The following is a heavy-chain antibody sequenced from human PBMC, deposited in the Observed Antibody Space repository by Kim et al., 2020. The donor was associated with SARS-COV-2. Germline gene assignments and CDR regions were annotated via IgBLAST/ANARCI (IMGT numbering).Heavy chain of an antibody. D-gene: IGHD3-22*01. CDR2: IYASGST. CDR1: GGSISSSSHY. Sequence: SETLSLTCSVSGGSISSSSHYWGWIRQSPGKGLEWIGSIYASGSTYYNPSLESRVVVSVDKTKNQFSLNLRSVTASDRGVYFCARQYSSGWY. CDR3: ARQYSSGWY. J-gene: IGHJ2*01. V-gene: IGHV4-39*01.